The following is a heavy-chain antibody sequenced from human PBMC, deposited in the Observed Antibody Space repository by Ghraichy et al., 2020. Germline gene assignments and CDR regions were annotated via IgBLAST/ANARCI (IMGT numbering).Heavy chain of an antibody. J-gene: IGHJ5*02. V-gene: IGHV3-74*01. CDR3: ARGAIDLWSACDL. CDR2: IYNDGSPT. Sequence: LSRIYNDGSPTSYVDSVEGRFTISRDNAKRTLYLQMNSLRVDDTAVYYSARGAIDLWSACDLWGPGKLVTGS. D-gene: IGHD2-8*02.